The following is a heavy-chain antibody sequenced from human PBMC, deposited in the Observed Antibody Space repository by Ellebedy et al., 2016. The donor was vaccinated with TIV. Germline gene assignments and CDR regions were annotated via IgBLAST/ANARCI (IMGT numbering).Heavy chain of an antibody. CDR3: ARAGSYLSEAVFY. Sequence: GGSLRLXXAASGLTFSSYRMHCVRHAPGKGLVWVSRMDSGGSTTDYADSVKGRFTISRDNAKNTLYLQMDRLRAEDTAVYYCARAGSYLSEAVFYWGQGTLVTVSS. J-gene: IGHJ4*01. CDR1: GLTFSSYR. CDR2: MDSGGSTT. D-gene: IGHD3-10*01. V-gene: IGHV3-74*01.